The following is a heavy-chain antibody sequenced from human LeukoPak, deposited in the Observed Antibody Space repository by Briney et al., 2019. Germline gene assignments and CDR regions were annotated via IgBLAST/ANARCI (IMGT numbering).Heavy chain of an antibody. J-gene: IGHJ4*02. V-gene: IGHV3-48*01. CDR3: ARGWTTMIEY. CDR1: GFIFSSYG. D-gene: IGHD3-22*01. CDR2: ISSSSSTI. Sequence: GGSLRLSCAASGFIFSSYGMHWVRQAPGKGLEWVSYISSSSSTIYYADSVKGRFTISRDNAKNSLYLQMNSLRAEDTAVYYCARGWTTMIEYWGQGTLVTVPS.